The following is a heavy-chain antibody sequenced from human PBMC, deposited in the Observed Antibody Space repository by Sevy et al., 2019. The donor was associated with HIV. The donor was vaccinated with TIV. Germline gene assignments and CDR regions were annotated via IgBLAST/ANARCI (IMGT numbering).Heavy chain of an antibody. Sequence: GGSLRLSCAASGFTFTNFWMSWVRQAPGKGLEWVANVNNDGSGQKYADSVKGRFIISRDNAKNSLYLQMNSLRTADTAVYYCARNGGNWGQGTLVTVSS. V-gene: IGHV3-7*01. J-gene: IGHJ4*02. CDR1: GFTFTNFW. D-gene: IGHD1-1*01. CDR2: VNNDGSGQ. CDR3: ARNGGN.